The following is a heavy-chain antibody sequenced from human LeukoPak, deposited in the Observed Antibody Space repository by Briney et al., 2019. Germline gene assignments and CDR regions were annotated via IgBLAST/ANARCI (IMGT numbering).Heavy chain of an antibody. CDR2: ISSNGGST. CDR1: GFTFSSYA. D-gene: IGHD5-12*01. Sequence: GGSLRLSCAASGFTFSSYAMHWVRQAPGKGLEYVSAISSNGGSTYYANSVKGRFTISRDNSKNTLYLQMGSLRAEDMAVYYCARGQAATIYPPGFDYWGQGTLVTVSS. CDR3: ARGQAATIYPPGFDY. V-gene: IGHV3-64*01. J-gene: IGHJ4*02.